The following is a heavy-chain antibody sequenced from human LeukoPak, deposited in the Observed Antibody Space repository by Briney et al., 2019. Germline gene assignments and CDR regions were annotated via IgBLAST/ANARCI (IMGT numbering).Heavy chain of an antibody. Sequence: ASMKVSCKASGYTFTSYYMHWVRQAPGQGLEWMGIINPSGGSTSYAQKFQGRVTMTRDTSTSTVYMELSSLRSEDTAVYYCARVRYYYDSSGYYYDPYYFDYWGQGTLVTVSS. D-gene: IGHD3-22*01. CDR3: ARVRYYYDSSGYYYDPYYFDY. CDR1: GYTFTSYY. CDR2: INPSGGST. J-gene: IGHJ4*02. V-gene: IGHV1-46*01.